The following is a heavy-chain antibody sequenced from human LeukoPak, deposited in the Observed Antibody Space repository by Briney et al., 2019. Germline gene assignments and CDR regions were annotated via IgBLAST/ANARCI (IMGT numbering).Heavy chain of an antibody. CDR3: AKPAHGYGDHWYFDL. CDR1: GFTFSSYA. V-gene: IGHV3-23*01. CDR2: ISGSGGST. Sequence: PGGSLRLSCAASGFTFSSYAMSWVRQAPGKGLEGVSAISGSGGSTYYADSVKGRFTISRDNSKNTLYLQMNSLRAEDTAVYYCAKPAHGYGDHWYFDLWGRGTLVTVSS. D-gene: IGHD4-17*01. J-gene: IGHJ2*01.